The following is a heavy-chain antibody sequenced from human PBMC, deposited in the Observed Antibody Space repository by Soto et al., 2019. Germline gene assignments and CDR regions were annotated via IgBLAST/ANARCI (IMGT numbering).Heavy chain of an antibody. CDR2: IGTAGDT. CDR1: GFTFSSYD. J-gene: IGHJ4*02. CDR3: ARADYGDRAFDY. V-gene: IGHV3-13*01. Sequence: GGSLRLSCAASGFTFSSYDMHWVRQATGKGLEWVSAIGTAGDTYYPGSVKGRFTISRENAKNSLYFQMNSLRAEDTAVYYCARADYGDRAFDYWGQGTLVTVSS. D-gene: IGHD4-17*01.